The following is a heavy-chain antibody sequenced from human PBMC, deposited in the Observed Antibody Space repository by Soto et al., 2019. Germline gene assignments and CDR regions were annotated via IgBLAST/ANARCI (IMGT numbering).Heavy chain of an antibody. CDR1: GYTLTELS. V-gene: IGHV1-24*01. D-gene: IGHD3-16*01. CDR2: FDPEDGET. CDR3: ATDSQIMITYGGVPPGAFDI. J-gene: IGHJ3*02. Sequence: ASVKVSRKVSGYTLTELSMHWVRKAPGKGLEWMGGFDPEDGETIYAQKFQGRVTMTEDTSTDTAYMELSSLRSEDTAVYYCATDSQIMITYGGVPPGAFDIWGQGTMVTVSS.